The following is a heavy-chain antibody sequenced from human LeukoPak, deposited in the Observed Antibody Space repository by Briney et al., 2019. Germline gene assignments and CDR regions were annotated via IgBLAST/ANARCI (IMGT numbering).Heavy chain of an antibody. CDR2: ISSSSSTI. J-gene: IGHJ4*02. D-gene: IGHD3-10*01. Sequence: GGSLRLSCAASGFTFSSYSMNWVRQAPGKGLEWVSCISSSSSTIYYADSVKGRFTISRDNAKNSLYLQMSSLRDEDTAVYYCARKRTYGYYFDYWGQGTLVTVSS. CDR3: ARKRTYGYYFDY. V-gene: IGHV3-48*02. CDR1: GFTFSSYS.